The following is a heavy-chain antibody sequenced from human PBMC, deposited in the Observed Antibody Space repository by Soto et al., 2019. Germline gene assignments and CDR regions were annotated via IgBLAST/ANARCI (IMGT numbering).Heavy chain of an antibody. CDR2: IYGGGDGT. Sequence: EVLLLESGGGLVQPGGSLRLSCAASGFTFSNYAVNWVRQAPGKGLEWVSTIYGGGDGTHYADSVKGRFTISRDNSKNTLYLQMNSLRAEDTAVYYCAKNRGHEPPYYSDSWGHGTLVTVSS. V-gene: IGHV3-23*01. CDR1: GFTFSNYA. J-gene: IGHJ4*01. CDR3: AKNRGHEPPYYSDS.